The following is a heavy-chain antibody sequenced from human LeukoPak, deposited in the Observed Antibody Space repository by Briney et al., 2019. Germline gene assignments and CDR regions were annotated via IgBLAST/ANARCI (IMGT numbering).Heavy chain of an antibody. CDR3: ARDDCGDTCYPGGY. D-gene: IGHD2-21*01. Sequence: GASVKVSCKASGYIFTKYVVHWVRQAPGQRLEWMGWIKASNGNTKYSQKFQDRLTITRDTSASTVYMELSSLTSEDTALYYCARDDCGDTCYPGGYWGQGTLVTVSS. J-gene: IGHJ4*02. CDR1: GYIFTKYV. CDR2: IKASNGNT. V-gene: IGHV1-3*01.